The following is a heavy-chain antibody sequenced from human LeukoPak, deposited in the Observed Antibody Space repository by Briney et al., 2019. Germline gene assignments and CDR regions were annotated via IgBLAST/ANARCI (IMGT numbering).Heavy chain of an antibody. Sequence: GGTLRLSCVASGFTFSTYGMSWVRQAPGKGLEWVANIKQDGSEKYYVDSVKGRFTISRDNAKNSLYLQMNSLRAEDTAVYYCARDRHEYNYDGSGYPPYWGQGTLVTVSS. CDR1: GFTFSTYG. CDR3: ARDRHEYNYDGSGYPPY. J-gene: IGHJ4*02. CDR2: IKQDGSEK. V-gene: IGHV3-7*01. D-gene: IGHD3-22*01.